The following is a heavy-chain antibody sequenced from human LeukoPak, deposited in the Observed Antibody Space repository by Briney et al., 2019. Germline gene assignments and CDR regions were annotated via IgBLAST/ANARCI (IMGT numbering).Heavy chain of an antibody. CDR1: GFIFSSDW. Sequence: GGSLRLSCAASGFIFSSDWMSWVRQAPGKGLEWVANIKQDGSEKYYVDSVKGRFTISRDNAKNSLYLQMNSLRAEDTAVYYCARDSRSASCFLYWGQGTLVTVSS. D-gene: IGHD2-2*01. CDR3: ARDSRSASCFLY. V-gene: IGHV3-7*01. CDR2: IKQDGSEK. J-gene: IGHJ4*02.